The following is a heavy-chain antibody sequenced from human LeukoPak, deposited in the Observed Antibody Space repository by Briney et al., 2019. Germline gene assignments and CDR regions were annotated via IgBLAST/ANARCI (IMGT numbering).Heavy chain of an antibody. Sequence: GASVKVSCKVSPYTFTEISINWVRQAPGDGLEWMGGFDPENGETVYAQTFQGRLSLTEDTSTDTAYMELISLRSEDTAVYYCATPLSRDLRPFDYWGPGTLVAVSS. CDR1: PYTFTEIS. J-gene: IGHJ4*01. CDR3: ATPLSRDLRPFDY. D-gene: IGHD3-10*01. CDR2: FDPENGET. V-gene: IGHV1-24*01.